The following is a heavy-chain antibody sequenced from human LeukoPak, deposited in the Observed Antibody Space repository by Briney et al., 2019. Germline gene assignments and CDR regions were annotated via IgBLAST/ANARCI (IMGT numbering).Heavy chain of an antibody. Sequence: SETLSLTCTVSGDSVRSSSYNWGWIRQPPGKGLEWIGSIHYTGTTYYNPSLKSRVTISIDTSKNYFSLRLSSVTAADTAVYYCARHPIWFGGLDYWGQGTLVTVSS. CDR1: GDSVRSSSYN. V-gene: IGHV4-39*01. CDR2: IHYTGTT. J-gene: IGHJ4*01. D-gene: IGHD3-10*01. CDR3: ARHPIWFGGLDY.